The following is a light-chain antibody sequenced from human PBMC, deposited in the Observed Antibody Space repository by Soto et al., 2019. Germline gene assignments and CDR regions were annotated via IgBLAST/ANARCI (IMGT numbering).Light chain of an antibody. CDR3: QSYDISLSVSVI. CDR1: SSNIGAGYD. J-gene: IGLJ2*01. CDR2: GNS. Sequence: QSVLTQPPSVSGAPVQRVTISCTGSSSNIGAGYDVQWYQQLPGAAPKLLIFGNSNRPSGVPDRVSGSRSGTSASLAITGLQAEDEADYFCQSYDISLSVSVIFGGGTKLTVL. V-gene: IGLV1-40*01.